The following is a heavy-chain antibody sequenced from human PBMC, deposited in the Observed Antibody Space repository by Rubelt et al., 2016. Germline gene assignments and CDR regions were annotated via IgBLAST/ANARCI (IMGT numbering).Heavy chain of an antibody. Sequence: EVQLVESGGGLVKPGGSLRLSCAASGFTFSSYSMNWVRQAPGKGLEWVSSISSSSSYIYYADSVKGRFTISRDNAKNSLYLQMNSLRAEDTALYYCARDTDYSFDYWGQGTLVTVSS. CDR3: ARDTDYSFDY. J-gene: IGHJ4*02. CDR1: GFTFSSYS. V-gene: IGHV3-21*01. CDR2: ISSSSSYI.